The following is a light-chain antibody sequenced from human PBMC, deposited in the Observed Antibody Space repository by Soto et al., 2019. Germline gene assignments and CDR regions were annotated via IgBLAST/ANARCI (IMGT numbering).Light chain of an antibody. J-gene: IGLJ3*02. CDR2: EVT. CDR3: CSYRSRGTLV. CDR1: TSDIGAYNY. Sequence: QSALTQPASVSGSPGQSITISCTGTTSDIGAYNYVSWYQHNPGNAPKLMIYEVTVRPSGVSSRFSGSKSASTASLTIAGLQRDDEDYYCCCSYRSRGTLVFGGGTKLTVL. V-gene: IGLV2-14*01.